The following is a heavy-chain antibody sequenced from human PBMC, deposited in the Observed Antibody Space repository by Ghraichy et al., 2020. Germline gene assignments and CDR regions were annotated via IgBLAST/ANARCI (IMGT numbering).Heavy chain of an antibody. V-gene: IGHV4-31*03. CDR3: ARVRRDIVVVPAASGLLDP. J-gene: IGHJ5*02. Sequence: SQTLSLTCTVSGGSISSGGYYWSWIRQHPGKGLEWIGYIYYSGSTYYNPSLKSRVTISVDTSKNQFSLKLSSVTAADTAVYYCARVRRDIVVVPAASGLLDPWGQGTLVTVSS. D-gene: IGHD2-2*01. CDR1: GGSISSGGYY. CDR2: IYYSGST.